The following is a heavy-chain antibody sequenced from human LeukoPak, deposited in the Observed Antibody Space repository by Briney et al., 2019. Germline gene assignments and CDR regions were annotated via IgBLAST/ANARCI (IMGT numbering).Heavy chain of an antibody. CDR3: ARAPTLSRFDP. Sequence: SETLSLTCTVSGGSISSSSYYWGWIRQPPGKGLEWTGSIYYSGSTYYNPSLKSRVTISVDTSKNQFSLKLSSVTAADTAVYYCARAPTLSRFDPWGQGTLVTVSS. CDR2: IYYSGST. CDR1: GGSISSSSYY. J-gene: IGHJ5*02. V-gene: IGHV4-39*07.